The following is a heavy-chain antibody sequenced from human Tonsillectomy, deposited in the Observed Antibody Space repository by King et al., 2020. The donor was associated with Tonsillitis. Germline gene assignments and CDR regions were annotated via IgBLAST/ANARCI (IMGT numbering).Heavy chain of an antibody. D-gene: IGHD1-26*01. CDR1: GGSFSGYY. CDR3: ARPFVGATNDAFDI. Sequence: VQLQRWGAGLLKPSETLSLTCAVYGGSFSGYYWSWIRQPPGKGLEWIGEINHSGSTNYNPSLKSRVTVSVDTSKNQFSLKLSSVTAADTAVYYCARPFVGATNDAFDIWGQGTMVTVSS. V-gene: IGHV4-34*01. J-gene: IGHJ3*02. CDR2: INHSGST.